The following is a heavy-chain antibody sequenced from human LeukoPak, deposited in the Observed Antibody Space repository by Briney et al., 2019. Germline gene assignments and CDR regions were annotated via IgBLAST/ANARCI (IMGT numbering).Heavy chain of an antibody. V-gene: IGHV4-59*01. Sequence: SETLSLTCTVSGGSISSYYWSWIRQPPGKGLEWIGYIYYSGSTNYNPSLKSRVTISVDTSKNQFSLKLSSVTAADTAVYYCARAPLLWFGESSRFDPWGQGTLVTVSS. D-gene: IGHD3-10*01. CDR1: GGSISSYY. CDR3: ARAPLLWFGESSRFDP. CDR2: IYYSGST. J-gene: IGHJ5*02.